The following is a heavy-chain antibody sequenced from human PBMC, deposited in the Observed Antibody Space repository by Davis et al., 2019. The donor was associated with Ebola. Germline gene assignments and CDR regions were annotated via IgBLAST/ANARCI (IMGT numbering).Heavy chain of an antibody. CDR1: GGSISSYY. J-gene: IGHJ4*02. CDR2: IYYSGST. V-gene: IGHV4-59*08. Sequence: PSETLSLTCTVSGGSISSYYWSWIRQPPGKGLEWIGYIYYSGSTNYNPSLKSRVTISVDTSKNQFSLKLSSVTAADTAVYYCARGSRVTRLDCSGGSCPNSYFDYWGQGTLVTVSS. D-gene: IGHD2-15*01. CDR3: ARGSRVTRLDCSGGSCPNSYFDY.